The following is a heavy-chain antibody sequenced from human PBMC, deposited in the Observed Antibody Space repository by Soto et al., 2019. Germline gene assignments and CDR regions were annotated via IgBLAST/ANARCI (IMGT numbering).Heavy chain of an antibody. CDR3: AREKYSGYDFEPSYYYYGMDV. D-gene: IGHD5-12*01. V-gene: IGHV1-46*03. J-gene: IGHJ6*02. Sequence: ASVKVSCKASGYTFTSYYMHWVRQAPGQGLEWMGIINPSGGSTSYAQKFQGRVTMTRDTSTSTVYMELSSLRSEDTAAYYCAREKYSGYDFEPSYYYYGMDVWGQGTTVTVSS. CDR2: INPSGGST. CDR1: GYTFTSYY.